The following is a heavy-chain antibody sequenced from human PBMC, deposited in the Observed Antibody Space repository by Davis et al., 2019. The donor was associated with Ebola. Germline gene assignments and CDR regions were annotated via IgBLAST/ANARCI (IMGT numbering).Heavy chain of an antibody. CDR3: ARGMTTHGRWFDP. J-gene: IGHJ5*02. CDR1: GFTISNYG. V-gene: IGHV3-33*07. D-gene: IGHD1-14*01. CDR2: IWYDGSDK. Sequence: PGGSLRLSCAASGFTISNYGIYWVRQAPGKGLEWVAVIWYDGSDKYYADSVKGRVTISRDNSKNTAYLQMNNLRGEDTALYYCARGMTTHGRWFDPWGQGTLVTVSS.